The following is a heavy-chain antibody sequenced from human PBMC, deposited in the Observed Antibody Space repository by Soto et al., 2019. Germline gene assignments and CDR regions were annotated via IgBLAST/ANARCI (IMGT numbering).Heavy chain of an antibody. Sequence: SETLSLTCTVSGGSISSSSYYWGWIRQPPGKGLEWIGSIYYSGSTYYNPSLKSRVTISVDTSKNQFSLKLSSVTAADTAVYYCARHVPPFGYCSSTSCLKLGAFDYWGQGTLVTVSS. CDR3: ARHVPPFGYCSSTSCLKLGAFDY. D-gene: IGHD2-2*03. J-gene: IGHJ4*02. V-gene: IGHV4-39*01. CDR1: GGSISSSSYY. CDR2: IYYSGST.